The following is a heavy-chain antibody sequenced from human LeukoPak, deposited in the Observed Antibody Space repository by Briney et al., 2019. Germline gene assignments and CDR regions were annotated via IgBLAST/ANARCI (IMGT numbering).Heavy chain of an antibody. Sequence: ASVKVSCKASGYSFTAYSFHWVRQAPGQGLQWMGWISAYSGNTNYAQNLQGRVTMTTDTSTSTAYMELRSLRSDDTAVYYCARDRYYDATGQVDYWGQGTLVTVSS. D-gene: IGHD3-22*01. CDR2: ISAYSGNT. CDR1: GYSFTAYS. V-gene: IGHV1-18*04. CDR3: ARDRYYDATGQVDY. J-gene: IGHJ4*02.